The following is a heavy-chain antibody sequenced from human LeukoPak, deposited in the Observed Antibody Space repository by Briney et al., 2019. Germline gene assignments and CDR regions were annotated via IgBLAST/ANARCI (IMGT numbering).Heavy chain of an antibody. CDR2: ISPTSGDT. D-gene: IGHD1-7*01. Sequence: ASVKVSCKASGYTFTGYYIHWVRQAPGQGLEWMGWISPTSGDTMYAQKFQGRVTMTRDTSISTAYMKLSRLRSDDTAVYYCVRDGLNWNYDYWGQGTLVAVSS. J-gene: IGHJ4*02. CDR3: VRDGLNWNYDY. V-gene: IGHV1-2*02. CDR1: GYTFTGYY.